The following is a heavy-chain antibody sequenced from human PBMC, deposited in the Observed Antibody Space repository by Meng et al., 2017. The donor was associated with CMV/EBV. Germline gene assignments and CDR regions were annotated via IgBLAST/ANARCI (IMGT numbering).Heavy chain of an antibody. D-gene: IGHD3-3*01. CDR1: SSG. CDR3: AKDLGRRNFWSGYYSDEYFQH. V-gene: IGHV3-33*06. CDR2: IWYDGSNK. Sequence: SSGMRWVRQAPGKVLEWVAVIWYDGSNKYYADSVKGRFTISRDNSKNTLYLQMNSLRAEDTAVYYCAKDLGRRNFWSGYYSDEYFQHWGQGTLVTVSS. J-gene: IGHJ1*01.